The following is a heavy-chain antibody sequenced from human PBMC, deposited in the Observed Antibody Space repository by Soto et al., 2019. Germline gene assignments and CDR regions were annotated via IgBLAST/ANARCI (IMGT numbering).Heavy chain of an antibody. CDR1: GFTVSSNY. CDR3: ARDYDSSGYPRYYFDY. CDR2: IYSGGST. J-gene: IGHJ4*02. Sequence: VGSLRLSCAASGFTVSSNYMSWVRQAPGKGLEWVSVIYSGGSTYYADSVKGRFTISRDNSKNTLYLQMNSLRAEDTAVYYCARDYDSSGYPRYYFDYWGQGTLVTVSS. D-gene: IGHD3-22*01. V-gene: IGHV3-66*01.